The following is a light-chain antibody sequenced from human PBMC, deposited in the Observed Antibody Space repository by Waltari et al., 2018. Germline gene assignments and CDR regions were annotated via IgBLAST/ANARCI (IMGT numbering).Light chain of an antibody. CDR2: KVS. Sequence: DIQMTQSPSTLSASVGDRVTIACRASQSVSDWLVWYQQKPGEAPKVLIYKVSSLENGVPPRFSGSGFGTEFNLTITSLKPDDFATYYCQHFFNYPYTSGQGTKLE. V-gene: IGKV1-5*03. CDR3: QHFFNYPYT. CDR1: QSVSDW. J-gene: IGKJ2*01.